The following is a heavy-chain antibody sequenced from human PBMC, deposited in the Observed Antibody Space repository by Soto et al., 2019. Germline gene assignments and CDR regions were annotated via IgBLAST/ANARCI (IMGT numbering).Heavy chain of an antibody. Sequence: SQTLSLTCAISGDSVSSNSAAWNWIRQSPSRGLEWLGRTYYRSKWYNDYAVSVKSRITINPDTSKNQFSLQLNSVTPEDTAVYYCARAEGSSGPKWVHYYYGMDVWGQGTTVTVSS. J-gene: IGHJ6*02. CDR3: ARAEGSSGPKWVHYYYGMDV. D-gene: IGHD6-19*01. V-gene: IGHV6-1*01. CDR1: GDSVSSNSAA. CDR2: TYYRSKWYN.